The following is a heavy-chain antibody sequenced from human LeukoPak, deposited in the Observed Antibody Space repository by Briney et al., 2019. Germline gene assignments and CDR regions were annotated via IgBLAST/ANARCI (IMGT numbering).Heavy chain of an antibody. J-gene: IGHJ4*02. CDR2: ISYSGST. D-gene: IGHD6-6*01. Sequence: SETLSLTCTVSGGSITSSGYSWGWIRQPPGKGLEWIGSISYSGSTFYNPSLKSRLTISVDTSKNQFSLKLSSVTAADTAVYYCARVAYSSSYFPFDNWGQGALVTVS. CDR3: ARVAYSSSYFPFDN. V-gene: IGHV4-39*01. CDR1: GGSITSSGYS.